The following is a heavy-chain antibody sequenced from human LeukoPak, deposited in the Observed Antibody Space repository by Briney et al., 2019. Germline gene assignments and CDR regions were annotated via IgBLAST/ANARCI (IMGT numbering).Heavy chain of an antibody. CDR1: GYTFTGYY. Sequence: WASVKVSCKASGYTFTGYYMHWVRQAPGQGLEWMGRINPNSGGTNYAQKFQGRVTMTRDTSISTAYMELSRLRSDDTAVYYCARDSEAYYDFWSGHPGNWFDPWGQGTLVTVSS. CDR2: INPNSGGT. CDR3: ARDSEAYYDFWSGHPGNWFDP. D-gene: IGHD3-3*01. V-gene: IGHV1-2*06. J-gene: IGHJ5*02.